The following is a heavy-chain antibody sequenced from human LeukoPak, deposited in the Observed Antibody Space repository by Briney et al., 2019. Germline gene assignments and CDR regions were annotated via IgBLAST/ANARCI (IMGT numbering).Heavy chain of an antibody. Sequence: GGSLRLSCAASGFPFSKYGMYWVRQAPGKGLEWVAYIQFDENNKYYTDSVKGRFTISRDNSENTVYLQMNSLRPEDTAVYFCAKDRSFYDSGGFRNFDLWGQGTLVTVSS. CDR1: GFPFSKYG. CDR2: IQFDENNK. J-gene: IGHJ4*02. D-gene: IGHD3-22*01. CDR3: AKDRSFYDSGGFRNFDL. V-gene: IGHV3-30*02.